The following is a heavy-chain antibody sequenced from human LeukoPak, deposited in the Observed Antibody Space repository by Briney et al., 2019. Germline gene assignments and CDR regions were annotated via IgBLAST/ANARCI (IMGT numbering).Heavy chain of an antibody. CDR1: GFTFSNAW. CDR3: VTHEVTVITRSTFDN. J-gene: IGHJ4*02. CDR2: IKPDDTEK. D-gene: IGHD4-23*01. Sequence: GGSLRLSCAASGFTFSNAWMSWVRQAPGKGLEWVANIKPDDTEKYYGNSVKGRFTILRDNAKNSLYLQMNSLRAEDTAVYYCVTHEVTVITRSTFDNWGQGTLVTVSS. V-gene: IGHV3-7*01.